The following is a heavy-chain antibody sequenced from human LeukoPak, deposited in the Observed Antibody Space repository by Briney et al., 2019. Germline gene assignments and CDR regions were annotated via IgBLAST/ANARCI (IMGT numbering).Heavy chain of an antibody. Sequence: SETLSLTCSVSGASISAYHWSWIRQPAGKGLEWIGRIYSSGRTDYIPSLKSRLTMSVDTSKNQFSLKLNSVTAADTAVYYCARDYSYPDYWGQGTLVTVSS. D-gene: IGHD5-18*01. CDR1: GASISAYH. CDR3: ARDYSYPDY. CDR2: IYSSGRT. J-gene: IGHJ4*02. V-gene: IGHV4-4*07.